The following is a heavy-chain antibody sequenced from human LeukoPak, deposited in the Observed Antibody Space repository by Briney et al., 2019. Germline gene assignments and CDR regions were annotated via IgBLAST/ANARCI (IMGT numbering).Heavy chain of an antibody. Sequence: GGSLRLSCAASGFTFSKYDMSWVRQAPGKGLEWVSGISGSGSRTYYADSVKGRFTISRDNSRNMLYLQMNSVRTEDTAVYYCAGPCYYFDCWGQGTLVTVSS. J-gene: IGHJ4*02. CDR1: GFTFSKYD. D-gene: IGHD4/OR15-4a*01. CDR2: ISGSGSRT. V-gene: IGHV3-23*01. CDR3: AGPCYYFDC.